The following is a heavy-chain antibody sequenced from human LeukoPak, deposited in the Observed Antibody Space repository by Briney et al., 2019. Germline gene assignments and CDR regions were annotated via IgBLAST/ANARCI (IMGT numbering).Heavy chain of an antibody. V-gene: IGHV4-34*01. J-gene: IGHJ6*03. CDR1: GGSFSGYY. D-gene: IGHD5-12*01. CDR2: INHSGST. Sequence: SETLSLTCAVSGGSFSGYYWSWIRQPPGKGLEWIGEINHSGSTNYNPSLKSRVTISVDTSKNQFSLKLSSVTAADTAVYYCATRGYSGYDYYYYYYMDVWGKGTTVTVSS. CDR3: ATRGYSGYDYYYYYYMDV.